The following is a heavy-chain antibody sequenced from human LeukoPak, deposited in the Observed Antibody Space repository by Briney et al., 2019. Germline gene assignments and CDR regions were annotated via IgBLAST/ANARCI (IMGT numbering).Heavy chain of an antibody. CDR3: AKSGPRYCSGGSCRGGY. CDR2: ITSSST. J-gene: IGHJ4*02. V-gene: IGHV3-21*04. Sequence: PGGSLRLSCAASGFTLSTYNTHWVRQAPGKGLEWVSSITSSSTYYADSVKGRFTISRDNSKNTLYLQMNSLRAEDTAVYYCAKSGPRYCSGGSCRGGYWGQGTLVTASS. D-gene: IGHD2-15*01. CDR1: GFTLSTYN.